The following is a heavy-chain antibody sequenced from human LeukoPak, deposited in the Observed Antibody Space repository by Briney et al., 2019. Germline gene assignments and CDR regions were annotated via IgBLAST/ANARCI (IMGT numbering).Heavy chain of an antibody. Sequence: ASVKVSCKASGYTFTSYDINWVRQATGQGLEWMGWMNPNSGNTGYAQKFQGRVTMTRNTSISTAYMELSSLRSEDTAVYYCARAPPKGFWSGYRRGWFDPWGQGTLVTASS. CDR3: ARAPPKGFWSGYRRGWFDP. CDR2: MNPNSGNT. D-gene: IGHD3-3*01. V-gene: IGHV1-8*01. CDR1: GYTFTSYD. J-gene: IGHJ5*02.